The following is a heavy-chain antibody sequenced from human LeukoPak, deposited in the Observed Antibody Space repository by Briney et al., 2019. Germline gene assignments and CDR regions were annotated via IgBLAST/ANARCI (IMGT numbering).Heavy chain of an antibody. V-gene: IGHV5-51*01. Sequence: GESLKISCKGSGYTLTSYWIGWVRQMPGKGLEWVGLIYPGDSHIRYSPSLQGQVTISADKSMSTAYLQWSSLKASDTAMYYCARPHYGASDYWGQGTLVTVSS. J-gene: IGHJ4*02. CDR3: ARPHYGASDY. CDR1: GYTLTSYW. CDR2: IYPGDSHI. D-gene: IGHD4/OR15-4a*01.